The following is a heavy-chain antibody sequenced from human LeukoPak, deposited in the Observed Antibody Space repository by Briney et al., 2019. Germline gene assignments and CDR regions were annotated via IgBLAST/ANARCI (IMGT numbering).Heavy chain of an antibody. CDR2: IYTSGST. J-gene: IGHJ4*02. CDR3: VVVYDSSGYYLDY. CDR1: GGSISSGSYY. Sequence: PSQTLSLTCTVSGGSISSGSYYWSWIRQPAGKGLEWIGRIYTSGSTNYNPSLKSRVTISVDTSKNQFSLKLSSVTAADTAVYYCVVVYDSSGYYLDYWGQGTLVTVSS. V-gene: IGHV4-61*02. D-gene: IGHD3-22*01.